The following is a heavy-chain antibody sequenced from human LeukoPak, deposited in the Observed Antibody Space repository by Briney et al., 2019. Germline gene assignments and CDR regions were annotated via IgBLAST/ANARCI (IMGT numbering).Heavy chain of an antibody. CDR3: ARVGSFPPHFDY. Sequence: PSETLSLTCTVSGGSISSYYWSWIRQPPGKGLEWIGYIYYSGSTNYNPSPKSRVTISVDTSKNQFSLKLSSVTAADTAVYYCARVGSFPPHFDYWGQGTLVTVSS. CDR2: IYYSGST. J-gene: IGHJ4*02. V-gene: IGHV4-59*01. CDR1: GGSISSYY. D-gene: IGHD3-10*01.